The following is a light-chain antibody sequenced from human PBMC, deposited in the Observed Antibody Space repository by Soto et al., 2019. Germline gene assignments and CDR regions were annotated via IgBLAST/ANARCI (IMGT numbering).Light chain of an antibody. CDR3: QQYNKWPRT. CDR2: DAS. V-gene: IGKV3-11*01. J-gene: IGKJ1*01. CDR1: QSVSSY. Sequence: EVALTQSPATLSLAPGERATLSCRASQSVSSYLAWYQQKPGQAPRLLIYDASNRATGIPARFSGSGSGTDFTLTISRLEPEDFAVYYCQQYNKWPRTFGQGTKADI.